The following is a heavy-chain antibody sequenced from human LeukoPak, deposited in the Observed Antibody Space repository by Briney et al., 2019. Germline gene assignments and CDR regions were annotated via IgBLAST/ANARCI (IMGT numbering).Heavy chain of an antibody. D-gene: IGHD5-12*01. CDR1: GFNLRTNY. V-gene: IGHV3-66*01. CDR2: YQSDGSK. Sequence: GGSLRLSCAASGFNLRTNYMNWVRQAPGKGLDWVSDYQSDGSKEHADSVKDRFTISRDQSQNTLYLQMNSLRAEDTAVYYCAKDRDVAAHLDYWGQGTLVTVSS. CDR3: AKDRDVAAHLDY. J-gene: IGHJ4*02.